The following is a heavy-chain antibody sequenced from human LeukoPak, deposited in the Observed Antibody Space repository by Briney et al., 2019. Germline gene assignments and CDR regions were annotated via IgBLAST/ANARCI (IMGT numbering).Heavy chain of an antibody. CDR2: ISSSSGTI. CDR1: GFTLSSYS. CDR3: ARDPYGSGSYYYDY. D-gene: IGHD3-10*01. Sequence: GGSPRLSCAASGFTLSSYSMNWVRQAPGKGLEWVSFISSSSGTIYYADSVKGRFTISRDNAKNSLYLQMNSLRAEDTAVYYCARDPYGSGSYYYDYWGQGTLVTVSS. J-gene: IGHJ4*02. V-gene: IGHV3-48*01.